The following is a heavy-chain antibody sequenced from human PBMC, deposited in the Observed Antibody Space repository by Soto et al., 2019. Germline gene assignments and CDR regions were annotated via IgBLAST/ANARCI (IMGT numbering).Heavy chain of an antibody. CDR2: IYYSGST. Sequence: SETLSLTCTVSGGSISSYYWSWIRQPPGKGLEWIGYIYYSGSTNYNPSLKSRVTISVDTSKNQFSLKLSSVTAADTAAYYCARETNWGTVNWFEPWDQGTLVAVST. D-gene: IGHD7-27*01. CDR3: ARETNWGTVNWFEP. CDR1: GGSISSYY. V-gene: IGHV4-59*01. J-gene: IGHJ5*02.